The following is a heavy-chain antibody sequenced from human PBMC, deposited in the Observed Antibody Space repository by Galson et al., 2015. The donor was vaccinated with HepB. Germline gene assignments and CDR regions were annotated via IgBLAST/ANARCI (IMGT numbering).Heavy chain of an antibody. CDR1: RYTFTRYN. D-gene: IGHD3-22*01. CDR2: INPTGYGT. J-gene: IGHJ3*02. V-gene: IGHV1-46*01. CDR3: ARPSDYYDSSGYMSDAFDI. Sequence: SVKVSCKAPRYTFTRYNMHWVRQAPGQGLEWMGVINPTGYGTTYARKFQGRVTMTSDTSTSTVYMELSSLRSEDTAVYYCARPSDYYDSSGYMSDAFDIWGQGTMVTVSS.